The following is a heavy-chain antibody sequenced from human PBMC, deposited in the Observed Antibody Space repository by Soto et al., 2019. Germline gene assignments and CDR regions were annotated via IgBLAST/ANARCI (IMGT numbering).Heavy chain of an antibody. CDR3: AGGPRYWSFAL. V-gene: IGHV4-34*01. Sequence: GELQQWGTGLLKPSETLSLNCSVHGGSSRAYHWSWIRQSPGEGLEWIGEFSYSGSLNYNPSLTGRVAVSLDTSTNHFSLTMTSVTAADTAVYFCAGGPRYWSFALWGRGTLVTVS. CDR1: GGSSRAYH. J-gene: IGHJ2*01. CDR2: FSYSGSL. D-gene: IGHD1-20*01.